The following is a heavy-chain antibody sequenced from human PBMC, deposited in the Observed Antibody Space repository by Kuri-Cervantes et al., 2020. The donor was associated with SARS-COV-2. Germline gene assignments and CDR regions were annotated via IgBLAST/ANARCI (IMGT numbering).Heavy chain of an antibody. CDR3: AKDWLPDDAFDI. D-gene: IGHD6-19*01. CDR2: ISGSGGST. J-gene: IGHJ3*02. V-gene: IGHV3-23*01. Sequence: GESLKISCAASGFTFSSYAMSWVRQAPGKGLEWVSAISGSGGSTYYADSVKGRFTISRDNSKNTLYLQMNSLRAGDTAVYYCAKDWLPDDAFDIWCQGTMVTDSS. CDR1: GFTFSSYA.